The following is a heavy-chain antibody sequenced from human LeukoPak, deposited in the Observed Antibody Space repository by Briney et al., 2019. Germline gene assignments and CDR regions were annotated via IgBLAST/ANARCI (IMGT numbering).Heavy chain of an antibody. CDR2: ISGSGGST. J-gene: IGHJ3*02. CDR3: AKIDPSDAFDI. Sequence: GGSLRLSCVASGFTFTSFYMSWVRQAPGKGLEWVSAISGSGGSTYYADSVKGRFTISRDNSKNTLYLQMNSLRAEDTAVYYCAKIDPSDAFDIWGQGTMVTVSS. V-gene: IGHV3-23*01. CDR1: GFTFTSFY.